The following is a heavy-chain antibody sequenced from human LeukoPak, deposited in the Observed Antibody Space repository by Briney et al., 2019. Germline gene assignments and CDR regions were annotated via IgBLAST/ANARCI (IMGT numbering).Heavy chain of an antibody. CDR2: IIPIFGTA. V-gene: IGHV1-69*05. D-gene: IGHD3-10*01. Sequence: ASVKVSCKASGGTFSSYAISWVRQAPGQGLEWMGGIIPIFGTANYAQKFQGRVTITTDESTSTAYMELSSLRSEDTAVYYCARRNYGSESYSRLDYWGQGSLVTVSS. J-gene: IGHJ4*02. CDR3: ARRNYGSESYSRLDY. CDR1: GGTFSSYA.